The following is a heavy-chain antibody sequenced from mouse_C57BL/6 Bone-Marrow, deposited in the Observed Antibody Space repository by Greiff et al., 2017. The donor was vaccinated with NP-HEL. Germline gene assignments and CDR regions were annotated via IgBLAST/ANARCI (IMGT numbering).Heavy chain of an antibody. CDR1: GFTFSDYG. J-gene: IGHJ2*01. CDR2: ISSGSSTI. CDR3: ARQDLYYFDY. Sequence: EVQLVESGGGLVKPGGSLKLSCAASGFTFSDYGMHWVRQAPEKGLEWVAYISSGSSTIYYADTVKGRFTISRDNATNTLFLQMTSLRSEDAALYSCARQDLYYFDYWGQGTTLTVSS. V-gene: IGHV5-17*01.